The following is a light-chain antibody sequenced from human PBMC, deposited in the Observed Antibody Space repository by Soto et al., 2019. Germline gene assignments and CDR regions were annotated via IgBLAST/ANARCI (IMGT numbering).Light chain of an antibody. V-gene: IGKV3-15*01. CDR3: QQYYSYPIP. CDR1: QTVLSN. Sequence: IVVTKSASTLSVSPGERATLSCRASQTVLSNLAWYQQKPGQAPRLLIYGASTRATGIPARFSGSGSGTEFTLTISSLQSEDFATYYCQQYYSYPIPFGQGTRLEI. J-gene: IGKJ5*01. CDR2: GAS.